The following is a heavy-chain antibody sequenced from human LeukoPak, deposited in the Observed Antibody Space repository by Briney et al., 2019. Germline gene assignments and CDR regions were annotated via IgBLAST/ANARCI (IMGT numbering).Heavy chain of an antibody. CDR3: AKAASGNWNDVSDY. Sequence: GGSLGLSCAASGFTFSTYAMSWVRQAPGKGLEWVSAIGGRGVSTSYADSVRGRFTISRDNSKNTLCLQMNSLRAEDTAVYYCAKAASGNWNDVSDYWGQGTLVTVSS. J-gene: IGHJ4*02. V-gene: IGHV3-23*01. D-gene: IGHD1-1*01. CDR2: IGGRGVST. CDR1: GFTFSTYA.